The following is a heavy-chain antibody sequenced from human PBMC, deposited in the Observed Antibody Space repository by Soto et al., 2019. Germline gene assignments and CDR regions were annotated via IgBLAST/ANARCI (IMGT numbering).Heavy chain of an antibody. CDR2: IIPILGIA. CDR3: ATGRIFGVVSGWFDP. Sequence: QVQLVQSGAEVKKPGSSVKVSCKASGGTFSSYTISWVRQAPGQGLEWMGRIIPILGIANYAQKFQGRVTITADKSTSTAYMELSSLRSEDTAVYYCATGRIFGVVSGWFDPWGQGTLVTVSS. V-gene: IGHV1-69*02. J-gene: IGHJ5*02. CDR1: GGTFSSYT. D-gene: IGHD3-3*02.